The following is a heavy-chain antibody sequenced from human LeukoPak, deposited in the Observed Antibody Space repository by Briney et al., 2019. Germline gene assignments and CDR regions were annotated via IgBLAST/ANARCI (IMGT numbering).Heavy chain of an antibody. Sequence: SETLSLTCAVYGGSFSGYYWSWIRQPPGKGLEWIGEINHSGSTNYNPSLKSRVTISVDTSKNQISLKLSSVTAADTAVYYCARIAAVTTGDYYYYYMDVWGKGTTVTVSS. CDR2: INHSGST. V-gene: IGHV4-34*01. J-gene: IGHJ6*03. CDR1: GGSFSGYY. D-gene: IGHD4-17*01. CDR3: ARIAAVTTGDYYYYYMDV.